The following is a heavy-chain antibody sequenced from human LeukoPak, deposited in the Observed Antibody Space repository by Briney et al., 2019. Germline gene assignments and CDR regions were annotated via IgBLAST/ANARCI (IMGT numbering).Heavy chain of an antibody. J-gene: IGHJ6*03. V-gene: IGHV4-59*01. Sequence: SETLSLTCTVSGGPISSYYWSWIRQPPGKGLEWIGYIYYSGSTNYNPSLKSRVTISVDTSKNQFSLKLSSVTAADTAVYYCARTDIYYYYYMDVWGKGTTVTISS. CDR1: GGPISSYY. CDR2: IYYSGST. CDR3: ARTDIYYYYYMDV.